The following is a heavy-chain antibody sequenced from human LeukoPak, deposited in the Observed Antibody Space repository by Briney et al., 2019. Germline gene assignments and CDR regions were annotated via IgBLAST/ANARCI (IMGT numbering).Heavy chain of an antibody. V-gene: IGHV3-30*04. CDR3: ARGSS. CDR2: ISYDGSNK. J-gene: IGHJ4*02. CDR1: GFTFCSYA. Sequence: GRSLRLSCAASGFTFCSYAMPWVPRAPGKGLAWVALISYDGSNKYYADSVKGRFTISRDNSKKALDLQMNSRRAEDTAVYYCARGSSWGQGTLVTVSS.